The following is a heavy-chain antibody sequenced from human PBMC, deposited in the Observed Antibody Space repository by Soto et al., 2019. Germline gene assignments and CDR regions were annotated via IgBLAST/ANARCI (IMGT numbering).Heavy chain of an antibody. V-gene: IGHV3-72*01. Sequence: EVQLMESGGGLVQPGGSLRLSCAASGFIFSDYYMDWVRQVPGKGLEWVGRTRNKVNSFSAEYAASVKGRFSIYRDASKDSMYLQMNSLKSDDTAVYYGARDTVGSCDYWGQGALVTVSS. CDR2: TRNKVNSFSA. J-gene: IGHJ4*02. CDR1: GFIFSDYY. D-gene: IGHD3-10*01. CDR3: ARDTVGSCDY.